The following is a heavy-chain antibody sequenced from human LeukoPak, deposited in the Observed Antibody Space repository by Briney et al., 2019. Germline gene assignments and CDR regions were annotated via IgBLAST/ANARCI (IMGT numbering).Heavy chain of an antibody. D-gene: IGHD2-2*01. V-gene: IGHV3-23*01. CDR2: ISGSGGTT. Sequence: GGSLRLSCVASGFTFSSYAMSWVRQAPGKGLEWVSAISGSGGTTYYADSVKGRFTISRDNAKNSLYLQMNSLRAEDTAVYYCARDDCSSTSCFLYYYYYGMDVWGQGTTVTVSS. CDR1: GFTFSSYA. J-gene: IGHJ6*02. CDR3: ARDDCSSTSCFLYYYYYGMDV.